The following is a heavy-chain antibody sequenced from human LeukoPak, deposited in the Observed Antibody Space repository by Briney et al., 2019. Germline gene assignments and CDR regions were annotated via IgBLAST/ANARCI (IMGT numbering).Heavy chain of an antibody. CDR3: VRGRAKRCSGGSCYFDY. Sequence: GASVKVSCKASGYTFTSYDINWVRQATGQGLEWMGWMNPNSGNTGYAQKFQGRVTITRNTSISIAYMELSSLRSEDTAVYYCVRGRAKRCSGGSCYFDYWGQGTLVTVSS. D-gene: IGHD2-15*01. J-gene: IGHJ4*02. CDR2: MNPNSGNT. V-gene: IGHV1-8*03. CDR1: GYTFTSYD.